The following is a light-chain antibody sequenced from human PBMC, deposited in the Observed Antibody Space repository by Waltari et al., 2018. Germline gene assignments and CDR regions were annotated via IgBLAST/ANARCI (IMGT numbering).Light chain of an antibody. CDR3: CSYAGNYIWV. J-gene: IGLJ3*02. Sequence: QSALTQPAAVAGSPGQPVTISCTGAGCDIGRYDLVSWYQQHPGNAPKLVISDVNKRPSGVSDRFSGSKSGDTASLTISGLHFEDEADYYCCSYAGNYIWVFGGGTRLTVL. CDR1: GCDIGRYDL. V-gene: IGLV2-23*02. CDR2: DVN.